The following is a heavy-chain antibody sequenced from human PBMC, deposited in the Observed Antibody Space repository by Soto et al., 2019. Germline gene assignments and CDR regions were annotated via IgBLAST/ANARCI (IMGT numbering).Heavy chain of an antibody. CDR2: ISSDGSKI. V-gene: IGHV3-30*18. Sequence: QVQLVQSGGGVVQPGGSLRLSCEASGFSFSNSAMHWVRQAPGKGLEWVAVISSDGSKIYYGDSVKGRLTISRDNSKNTLYLQMNSLRPEVTAVYYCAKDSYDILASFYPNWFDPWGQGTLVSVSS. D-gene: IGHD3-9*01. CDR3: AKDSYDILASFYPNWFDP. CDR1: GFSFSNSA. J-gene: IGHJ5*02.